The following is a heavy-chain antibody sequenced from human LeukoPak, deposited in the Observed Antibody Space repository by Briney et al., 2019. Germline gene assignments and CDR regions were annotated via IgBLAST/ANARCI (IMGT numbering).Heavy chain of an antibody. V-gene: IGHV5-51*01. D-gene: IGHD1/OR15-1a*01. CDR2: IFPGDSDT. CDR1: AYRFITYW. Sequence: GESLKISCKGSAYRFITYWIGWVRQMPGKGLEWMGIIFPGDSDTIYSPSFQGQVTISADKSINTAYLQWSSLKASDTAMYYCATSESQTKFDYWGQGTLVTASS. CDR3: ATSESQTKFDY. J-gene: IGHJ4*02.